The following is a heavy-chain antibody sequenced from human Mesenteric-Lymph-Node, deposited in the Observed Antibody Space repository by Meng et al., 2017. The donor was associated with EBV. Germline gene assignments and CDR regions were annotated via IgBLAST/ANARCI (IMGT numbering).Heavy chain of an antibody. J-gene: IGHJ5*02. Sequence: QVQLVQSGPEVKKPGASVKVSCKASGYTFTSNYIHWVRQAPGQGPEWMGLINPSSGGTSYAQKFQGRVTMTRDTSTSTVYMEVISLRSDDTAVYYCTRVVYREFDPWGQGTLVTVSS. CDR2: INPSSGGT. CDR3: TRVVYREFDP. CDR1: GYTFTSNY. D-gene: IGHD5/OR15-5a*01. V-gene: IGHV1-46*01.